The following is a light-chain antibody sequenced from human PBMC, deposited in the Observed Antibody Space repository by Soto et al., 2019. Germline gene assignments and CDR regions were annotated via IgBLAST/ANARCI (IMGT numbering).Light chain of an antibody. CDR1: SSDVGSYNL. CDR3: CSYAGSSTWV. J-gene: IGLJ3*02. V-gene: IGLV2-23*02. Sequence: QSALTQPSSVAGSPGQSITIPCPGTSSDVGSYNLVSWYQPRPGKAPKLMIYEVSKRPSGVSNRFSGSKSGNTASLTISGIQAEDEADYSCCSYAGSSTWVFGGGTKLTVL. CDR2: EVS.